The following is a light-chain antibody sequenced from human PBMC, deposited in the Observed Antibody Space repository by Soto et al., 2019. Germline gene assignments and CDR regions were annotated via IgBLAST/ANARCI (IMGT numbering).Light chain of an antibody. CDR1: QGISRW. CDR3: QQANSFPLT. Sequence: DIQMTQLSSSMSASVGDRVTITCRASQGISRWLAWYHQKPGKAPNLLIYSESTLHSGVPSRFSGSGSGTYFTLTISSLQPEDFGTYYCQQANSFPLTFGPGTKVDMK. J-gene: IGKJ3*01. V-gene: IGKV1-12*01. CDR2: SES.